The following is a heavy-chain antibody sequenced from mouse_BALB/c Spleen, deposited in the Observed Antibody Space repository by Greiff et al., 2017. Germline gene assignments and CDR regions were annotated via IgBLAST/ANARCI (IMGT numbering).Heavy chain of an antibody. V-gene: IGHV5-15*02. CDR1: GFTFSDYG. J-gene: IGHJ1*01. CDR2: ISNLAYSI. Sequence: EVQLVESGGGLVQPGGSRKLSCAASGFTFSDYGMAWVRQAPGKGPEWVAFISNLAYSIYYADTVTGRFTISRENAKNTLYLEMSSLRSEDTAMYYCARRSYGYFDVWGAGTTVTVAS. CDR3: ARRSYGYFDV.